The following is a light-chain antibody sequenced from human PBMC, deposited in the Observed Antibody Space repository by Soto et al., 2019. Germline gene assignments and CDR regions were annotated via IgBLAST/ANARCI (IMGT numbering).Light chain of an antibody. Sequence: QSVLTQPRSVSGSPGQSVTISCTGTSSDVGAYNCVSWYQQHPGKAPKLMIYDVRKRPSGVPDRFSGSKSGNTASLTISGLQPEDEADYYCCSYAGSYIHVVFGGGTKLTVL. J-gene: IGLJ2*01. CDR2: DVR. CDR1: SSDVGAYNC. CDR3: CSYAGSYIHVV. V-gene: IGLV2-11*01.